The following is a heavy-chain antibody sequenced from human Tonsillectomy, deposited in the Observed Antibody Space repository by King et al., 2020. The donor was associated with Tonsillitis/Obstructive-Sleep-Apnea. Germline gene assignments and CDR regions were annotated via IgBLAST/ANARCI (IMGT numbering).Heavy chain of an antibody. CDR1: GFTFSDHY. J-gene: IGHJ6*02. Sequence: VQLVESGGGLVQPGGSLRLSCAASGFTFSDHYMDWVRQAPGKGLEWVGRSRNKPNSYSTEYAASVKGRFTISRDDSKNSLYLHMNSLKISDTAVYYCVADIGVGYYYYGMDVWGQGTTVTVSS. V-gene: IGHV3-72*01. CDR2: SRNKPNSYST. CDR3: VADIGVGYYYYGMDV. D-gene: IGHD6-19*01.